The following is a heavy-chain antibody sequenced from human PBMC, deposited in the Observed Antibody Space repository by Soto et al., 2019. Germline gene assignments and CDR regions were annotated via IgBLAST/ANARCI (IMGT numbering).Heavy chain of an antibody. CDR1: GFTFSNYA. V-gene: IGHV3-23*01. CDR2: ISGSGGST. J-gene: IGHJ6*02. Sequence: EVQLLESGGGLVQPGGSLRLSCAASGFTFSNYAMTWVRQAPGKGLEWVSAISGSGGSTYYADSVKGRFTISRDNSKNTLYLQMDSLRAEDTAVYYCANPPPTMESTIYYYYGMAVWGQGTTVTVSS. D-gene: IGHD1-26*01. CDR3: ANPPPTMESTIYYYYGMAV.